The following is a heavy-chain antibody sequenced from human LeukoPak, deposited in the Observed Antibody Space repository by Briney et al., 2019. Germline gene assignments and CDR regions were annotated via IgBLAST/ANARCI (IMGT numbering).Heavy chain of an antibody. CDR2: ISGSGGGT. V-gene: IGHV3-23*01. D-gene: IGHD6-6*01. CDR3: AKGFVEPRPHYFDY. CDR1: GVSPSIYG. Sequence: GGSLRLSCAPSGVSPSIYGMNWVRQAPGKGLEWVSGISGSGGGTYYADSVKGRFTISRDNSKNTLYLQMNSLSAADTGIYYCAKGFVEPRPHYFDYWGQGTLVTVSS. J-gene: IGHJ4*02.